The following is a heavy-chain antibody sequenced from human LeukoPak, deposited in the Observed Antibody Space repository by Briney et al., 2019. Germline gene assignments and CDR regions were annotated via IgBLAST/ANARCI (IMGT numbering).Heavy chain of an antibody. CDR3: TAHSGTQLWL. V-gene: IGHV3-23*01. CDR1: GFTFSSYA. CDR2: INDGVGRA. J-gene: IGHJ4*02. D-gene: IGHD5-18*01. Sequence: GGSLRLSCAASGFTFSSYAMSWVRQAPWKGLEWVSAINDGVGRAFYADAVRGRFTISRDNSQNTLYLQMNSLKTEDTAVYYCTAHSGTQLWLWGQGALVTVSS.